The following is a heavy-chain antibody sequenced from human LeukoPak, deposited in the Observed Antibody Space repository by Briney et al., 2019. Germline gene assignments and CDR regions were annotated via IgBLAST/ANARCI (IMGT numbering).Heavy chain of an antibody. V-gene: IGHV4-30-4*07. J-gene: IGHJ5*02. CDR2: IYDSGTT. CDR3: IRGRYSSGWFKDKNWFDP. CDR1: GVAISRGGYA. Sequence: PSETLSLTCAVSGVAISRGGYAWNWIRQPPGKGLEWIAYIYDSGTTYYNPSLKSRATISVDTSKNQFSLKLSSVTAADTAVYYCIRGRYSSGWFKDKNWFDPWGQGIPVTVSS. D-gene: IGHD6-19*01.